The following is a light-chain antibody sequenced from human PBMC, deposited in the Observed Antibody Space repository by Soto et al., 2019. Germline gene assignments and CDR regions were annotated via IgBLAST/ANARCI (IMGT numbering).Light chain of an antibody. Sequence: EIVLTQSQGSLSLSPGENAPLSCLAIQNVSSNYLAWYQQRPGLAPRLLMYGAFIRATGIPDRISGSGSGTDFTLTISSLEPEDFAVYYCQQRSNWPPITFGQGTRLEI. J-gene: IGKJ5*01. CDR3: QQRSNWPPIT. CDR1: QNVSSN. V-gene: IGKV3D-20*02. CDR2: GAF.